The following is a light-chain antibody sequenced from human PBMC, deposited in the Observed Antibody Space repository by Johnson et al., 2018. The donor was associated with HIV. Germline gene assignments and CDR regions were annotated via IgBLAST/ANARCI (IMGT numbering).Light chain of an antibody. V-gene: IGLV1-51*01. CDR3: GTWDSSLNSKV. CDR2: DNN. Sequence: SGSNSNIGNNYVSWYQQLPGTAPKLLIYDNNKRPSGIPDRFSGSKSGTSATLGITGLQTGDEADYYCGTWDSSLNSKVFGTGTKVTVL. J-gene: IGLJ1*01. CDR1: NSNIGNNY.